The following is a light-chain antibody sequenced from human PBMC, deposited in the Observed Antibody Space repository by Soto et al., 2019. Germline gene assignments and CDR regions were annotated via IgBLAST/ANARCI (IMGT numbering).Light chain of an antibody. J-gene: IGKJ3*01. CDR3: QQYGSSPT. V-gene: IGKV3-20*01. CDR1: QSVSSSY. CDR2: GAS. Sequence: EIVLTQSPGTLSLSPGERATLSCRASQSVSSSYLAWYQQKPGQAPRLLIYGASSRATGIPDRFSSGGSGTDFTLTISRLEPEDFAVYYCQQYGSSPTFGPGTKVDIK.